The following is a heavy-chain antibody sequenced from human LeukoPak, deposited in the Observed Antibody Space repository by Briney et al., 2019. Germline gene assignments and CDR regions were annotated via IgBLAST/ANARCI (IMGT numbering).Heavy chain of an antibody. J-gene: IGHJ1*01. V-gene: IGHV3-23*01. CDR1: GFTFSSYA. CDR2: ISISGGST. Sequence: GGSLRLSCAASGFTFSSYAMSWVRQAPGKGLEWVSGISISGGSTNYADSVKGRFTISRDNSKNTVYLQMNSLRPEDTAVYYCARGLTMAQYFQYWGQGTLVIVSS. CDR3: ARGLTMAQYFQY. D-gene: IGHD3-3*01.